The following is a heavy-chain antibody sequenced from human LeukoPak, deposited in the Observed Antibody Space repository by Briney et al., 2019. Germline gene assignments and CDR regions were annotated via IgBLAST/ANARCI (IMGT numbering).Heavy chain of an antibody. CDR3: ATYRQVLLPFES. V-gene: IGHV3-21*04. CDR2: ITSSSYI. D-gene: IGHD2-8*02. CDR1: GFPFSTYG. Sequence: PGGSLRLSCAASGFPFSTYGMNWVRQAPGKGLEWVSSITSSSYIYYADSLKGRFTISRDNAKNSLYLQMNSLRAEDTAIYYCATYRQVLLPFESWGQGTLVTVSS. J-gene: IGHJ4*02.